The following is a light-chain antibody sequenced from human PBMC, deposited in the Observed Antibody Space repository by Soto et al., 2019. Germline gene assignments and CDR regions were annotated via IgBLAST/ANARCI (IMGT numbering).Light chain of an antibody. J-gene: IGKJ1*01. CDR1: QGISNY. V-gene: IGKV1-27*01. Sequence: DIQMTQSPSSLSASVGDRVTITCRASQGISNYLAWYQQKPGQVPNLLIYAASTLQSGVPSRFSGSGSGTDFSLTISRLQPEDVATYYCQKYNSAPRTFGQGTKVEIK. CDR3: QKYNSAPRT. CDR2: AAS.